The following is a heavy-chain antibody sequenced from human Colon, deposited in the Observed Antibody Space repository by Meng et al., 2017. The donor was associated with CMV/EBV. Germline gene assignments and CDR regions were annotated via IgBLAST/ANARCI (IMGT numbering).Heavy chain of an antibody. CDR3: ARDTAGDY. CDR1: EFSFNDYE. Sequence: GESLKISCAGSEFSFNDYEMNWVRQAPGGGMEWISYISGSGSLIYYADSVRGRFTISRDNAKNSLYLQMNSLRAEDTAVYYCARDTAGDYWGQGTLVTVSS. D-gene: IGHD5-18*01. V-gene: IGHV3-48*03. CDR2: ISGSGSLI. J-gene: IGHJ4*02.